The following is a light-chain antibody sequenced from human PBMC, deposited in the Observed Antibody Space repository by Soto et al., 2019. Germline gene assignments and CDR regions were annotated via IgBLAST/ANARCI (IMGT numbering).Light chain of an antibody. J-gene: IGKJ1*01. CDR2: GAS. V-gene: IGKV3-15*01. CDR3: QQYNNWPPWT. Sequence: EVVLTKSPGTLSLSPGERATLSCTSSPSVGSMYLACYQQKPGQAPSILIYGASTRAAGIPARFSGSGSGTEFTLTISSLQSEDFAVYYCQQYNNWPPWTFGQGTKVDIK. CDR1: PSVGSMY.